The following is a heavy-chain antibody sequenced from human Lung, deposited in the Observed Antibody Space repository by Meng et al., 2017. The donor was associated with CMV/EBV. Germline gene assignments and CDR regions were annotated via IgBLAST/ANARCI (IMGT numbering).Heavy chain of an antibody. CDR2: INPNSGGT. D-gene: IGHD6-13*01. J-gene: IGHJ4*02. CDR1: GYTFTGYY. CDR3: AREARAAGTDEYFDY. V-gene: IGHV1-2*02. Sequence: AVKVSCXASGYTFTGYYMHWVRQAPGQGLEWMGWINPNSGGTNYAQKFQGRVTMTRDTSISTTYMELSRLRSDDTAVYYCAREARAAGTDEYFDYWGQGTLVTFSS.